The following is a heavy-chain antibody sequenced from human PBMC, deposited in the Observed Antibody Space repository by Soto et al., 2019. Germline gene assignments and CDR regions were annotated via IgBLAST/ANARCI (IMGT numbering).Heavy chain of an antibody. CDR3: ARDKSHYGDSAVDAFDI. V-gene: IGHV1-46*01. CDR2: INPRGGST. J-gene: IGHJ3*02. D-gene: IGHD4-17*01. Sequence: ASVKVSCKASGYTFTSYYMHWVRQAPGQGLEWMGIINPRGGSTSYAQKFQGRVTMTRDTSTSTAYMELSSLRSEDTAVYYCARDKSHYGDSAVDAFDIWGQGTMVTVSS. CDR1: GYTFTSYY.